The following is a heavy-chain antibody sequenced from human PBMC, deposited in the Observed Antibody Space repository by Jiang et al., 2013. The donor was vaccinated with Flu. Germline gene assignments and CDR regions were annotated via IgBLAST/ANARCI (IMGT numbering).Heavy chain of an antibody. CDR3: ARQSPLGYCSSTSCYYYYGMDV. Sequence: GAEVKKPGESLKISCKGSGYSFTSYWIGWVRQMPGKGLEWMGIIYPGDSDTRYSPSFQGQVTISADKSISTAYLQWSSLKASDTAMYYCARQSPLGYCSSTSCYYYYGMDVWGQGPRSPSP. V-gene: IGHV5-51*01. CDR1: GYSFTSYW. D-gene: IGHD2-2*01. CDR2: IYPGDSDT. J-gene: IGHJ6*02.